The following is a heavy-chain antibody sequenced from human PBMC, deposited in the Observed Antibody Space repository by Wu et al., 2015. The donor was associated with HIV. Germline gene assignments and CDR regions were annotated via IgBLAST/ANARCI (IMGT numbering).Heavy chain of an antibody. Sequence: QVQLVQSGAEVKKPGSSVKVSCKASGGTFSSYAISWVRQAPGQGLEWMGRIIPIFGTANYAQKFQGRVTITADESTSTAYMELSSLRSEDTAVYYCARDSGYYYDSSGYSFDLWGRGTLVTVSS. D-gene: IGHD3-22*01. J-gene: IGHJ2*01. CDR1: GGTFSSYA. CDR2: IIPIFGTA. V-gene: IGHV1-69*13. CDR3: ARDSGYYYDSSGYSFDL.